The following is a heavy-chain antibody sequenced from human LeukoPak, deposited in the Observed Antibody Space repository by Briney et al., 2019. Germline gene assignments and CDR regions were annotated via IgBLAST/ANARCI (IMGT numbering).Heavy chain of an antibody. CDR3: ARDPFIAAAGPHDNWFDP. Sequence: GGSLRLSCAASGFTFSSYGMSWVRQAPGKGLEWVSSISSSSSYIYYADSVKGRFTISRDNAKNSLYLQMNSLRAEDTAVYYCARDPFIAAAGPHDNWFDPWGQGTLVTVSS. D-gene: IGHD6-13*01. CDR1: GFTFSSYG. V-gene: IGHV3-21*01. J-gene: IGHJ5*02. CDR2: ISSSSSYI.